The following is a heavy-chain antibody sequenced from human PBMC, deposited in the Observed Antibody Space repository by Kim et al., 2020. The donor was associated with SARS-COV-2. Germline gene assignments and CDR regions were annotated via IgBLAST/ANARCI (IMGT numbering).Heavy chain of an antibody. Sequence: GGSLRLSCAASGFTFSDYGMHWVRQAPGKGLEWVAVAWSDGSNKHYADSVKGRFTVSRVNSRNTLYLQMNSLRAEDTAVYYCARLHSSGWYGLGYFDYWGQGALVTVSS. CDR1: GFTFSDYG. J-gene: IGHJ4*02. CDR3: ARLHSSGWYGLGYFDY. CDR2: AWSDGSNK. V-gene: IGHV3-33*01. D-gene: IGHD6-19*01.